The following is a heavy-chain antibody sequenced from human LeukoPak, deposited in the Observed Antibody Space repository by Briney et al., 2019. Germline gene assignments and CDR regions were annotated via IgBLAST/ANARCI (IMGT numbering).Heavy chain of an antibody. J-gene: IGHJ4*02. Sequence: SETLSLTCTVSVGSISSYYWSWIRQPAGKGLEWIGRIYTSGSTNYNPSLKSRVTMSVDTSKNQFSLKLSSVTAADTAVYYCAREGSPENSCYATWGRFDYWGQGTLVTVSS. CDR3: AREGSPENSCYATWGRFDY. CDR1: VGSISSYY. D-gene: IGHD5-12*01. V-gene: IGHV4-4*07. CDR2: IYTSGST.